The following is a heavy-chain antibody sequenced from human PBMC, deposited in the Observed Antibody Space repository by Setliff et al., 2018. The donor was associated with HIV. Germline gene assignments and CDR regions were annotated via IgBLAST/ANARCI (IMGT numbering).Heavy chain of an antibody. CDR3: VGDGVNIKWHRL. CDR2: FYTSGTT. D-gene: IGHD5-12*01. V-gene: IGHV4-61*09. Sequence: SETLSLTCSVSGGSLSSGSHYCTWLRQAAGKGLEWIGHFYTSGTTNYNPSLESRVTISIDTYMRQFSLTLTAMTAADTAIYYCVGDGVNIKWHRLWGQGTLVTVSS. J-gene: IGHJ4*02. CDR1: GGSLSSGSHY.